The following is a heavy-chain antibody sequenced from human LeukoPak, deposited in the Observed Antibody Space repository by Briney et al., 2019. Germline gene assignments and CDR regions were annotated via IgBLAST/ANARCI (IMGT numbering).Heavy chain of an antibody. D-gene: IGHD6-19*01. V-gene: IGHV3-74*01. CDR2: INNDGSST. CDR1: GFTFSTYW. Sequence: GGSLRLSCAVSGFTFSTYWMHWVRQAPGKGLVWVLRINNDGSSTIYADSVKGRFTISRDNAKNSLYLQMNSLRDEDTAVYYCASAGSGLYWGQGTLVTVSS. CDR3: ASAGSGLY. J-gene: IGHJ4*02.